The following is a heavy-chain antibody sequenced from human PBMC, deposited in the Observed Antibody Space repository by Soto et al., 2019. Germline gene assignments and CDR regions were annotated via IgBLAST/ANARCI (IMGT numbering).Heavy chain of an antibody. V-gene: IGHV5-10-1*01. Sequence: GESLKISCKGSGYSFTNYCISWVLQMPWKGLEWMGRIDPGDSNTNYSPSFQGHVAISADKSISTAYLQWSSLRASDTAIYYCAKRKDASGSAYFFNGMDVWGQGTTVTVSS. D-gene: IGHD3-10*01. CDR2: IDPGDSNT. J-gene: IGHJ6*02. CDR1: GYSFTNYC. CDR3: AKRKDASGSAYFFNGMDV.